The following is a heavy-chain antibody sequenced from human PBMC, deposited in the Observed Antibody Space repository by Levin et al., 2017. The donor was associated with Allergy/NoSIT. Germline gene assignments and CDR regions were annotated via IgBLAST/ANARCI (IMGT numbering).Heavy chain of an antibody. Sequence: SVKVSCKASGGTFSSYAISWVRQAPGQGLEWMGGIIPIFGTANYAQKFQGRVTITADESTSTAYMELSSLRSEDTAVYYCARGDTIFGVVNRFDPWGQGTLVTVSS. V-gene: IGHV1-69*13. CDR3: ARGDTIFGVVNRFDP. CDR2: IIPIFGTA. D-gene: IGHD3-3*01. CDR1: GGTFSSYA. J-gene: IGHJ5*02.